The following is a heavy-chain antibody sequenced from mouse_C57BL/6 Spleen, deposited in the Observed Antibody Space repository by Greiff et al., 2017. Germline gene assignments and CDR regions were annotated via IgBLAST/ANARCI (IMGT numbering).Heavy chain of an antibody. CDR3: ARRGTLYYFDY. CDR1: GFTFSDYG. CDR2: IISGSSTI. D-gene: IGHD3-3*01. V-gene: IGHV5-17*01. Sequence: EVQGVESGGGLVKPGGSLKLSCAASGFTFSDYGMHWVRQAPEKGLEWVAYIISGSSTIYYADTVKGRFTISRDNAKNTLFLRMTSLRSEDTAMCYCARRGTLYYFDYWGQGTTLTVSS. J-gene: IGHJ2*01.